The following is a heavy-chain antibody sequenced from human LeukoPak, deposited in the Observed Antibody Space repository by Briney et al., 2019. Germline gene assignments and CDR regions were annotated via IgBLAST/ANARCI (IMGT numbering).Heavy chain of an antibody. V-gene: IGHV3-21*01. J-gene: IGHJ4*02. Sequence: GGSLRLSCAASGFTFSSYSMNWVRQAPGKGLEWVSSISSSSSYIYYADSVKGRFTISRDNSKNTLYLQMNSLRAEDTAVYYCAKGGAGASSLVDYWGQGTLVTVSS. D-gene: IGHD1-26*01. CDR2: ISSSSSYI. CDR3: AKGGAGASSLVDY. CDR1: GFTFSSYS.